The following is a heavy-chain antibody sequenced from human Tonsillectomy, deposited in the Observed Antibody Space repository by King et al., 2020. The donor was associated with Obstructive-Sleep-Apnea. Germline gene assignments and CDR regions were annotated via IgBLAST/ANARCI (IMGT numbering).Heavy chain of an antibody. CDR3: ARDATRGGDIDY. CDR1: GFTFSTYW. Sequence: VQLVESGGGLVQPGGALRLSCAASGFTFSTYWMTWVRQAPGKGLEWVAKINEDGSVKYYVGSVKGRFIISRDNAKNSLYLQMNSLRAEDTAVYYCARDATRGGDIDYWGQGTLVTVSS. V-gene: IGHV3-7*01. D-gene: IGHD3-16*01. J-gene: IGHJ4*02. CDR2: INEDGSVK.